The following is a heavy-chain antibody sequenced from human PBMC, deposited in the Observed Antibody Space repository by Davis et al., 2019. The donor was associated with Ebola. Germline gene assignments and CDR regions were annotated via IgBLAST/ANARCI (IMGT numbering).Heavy chain of an antibody. V-gene: IGHV1-69*13. CDR3: AKDRDIVVVVAAPSDYGMDV. J-gene: IGHJ6*04. D-gene: IGHD2-15*01. CDR2: IIPIFGTA. CDR1: GYSFTKYG. Sequence: SVKVSCKASGYSFTKYGISWVRQAPGQGLEWMGGIIPIFGTANYAQKFQGRVTITADESTSTAYMELSSLRSEDTAVYYCAKDRDIVVVVAAPSDYGMDVWGKGTTVTVSS.